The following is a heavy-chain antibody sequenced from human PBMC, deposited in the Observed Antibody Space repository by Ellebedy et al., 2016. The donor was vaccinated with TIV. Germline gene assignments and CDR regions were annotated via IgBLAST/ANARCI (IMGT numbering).Heavy chain of an antibody. CDR1: GGSISSGSYY. CDR2: IYTSGST. V-gene: IGHV4-61*02. J-gene: IGHJ5*02. CDR3: ARGTPPGGGIVTIFGVVENWFDP. Sequence: LRLSXTVSGGSISSGSYYWSWIRQPAGKGLEWIGRIYTSGSTNYNPSLKSRVTMSVDTTKNQFSLKLSSVTAADTAVYYCARGTPPGGGIVTIFGVVENWFDPWGQGTLVTVSS. D-gene: IGHD3-3*01.